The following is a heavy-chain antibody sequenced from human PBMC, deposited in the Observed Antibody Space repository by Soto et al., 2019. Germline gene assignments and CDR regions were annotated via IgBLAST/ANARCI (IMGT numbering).Heavy chain of an antibody. Sequence: PSETLSLTCTVSDGSFNTAIYYWSWIRQPPGKGLDWIGYIYHSGSTVYNPSLKSRVTISVDTSKKQFSLKLRSVTAVDTAVYYCERDTFGIMEATRNDCWGQGTLVTVSS. J-gene: IGHJ4*02. CDR1: DGSFNTAIYY. CDR2: IYHSGST. CDR3: ERDTFGIMEATRNDC. D-gene: IGHD1-26*01. V-gene: IGHV4-61*01.